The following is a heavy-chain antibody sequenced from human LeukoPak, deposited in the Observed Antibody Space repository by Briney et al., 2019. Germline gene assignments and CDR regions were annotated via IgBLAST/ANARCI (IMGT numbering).Heavy chain of an antibody. CDR1: GYSFTSYW. Sequence: GESLKISCKGSGYSFTSYWIGWVRQMPGKGLEWMGIIYPGDSDTRYSPSFQGQVTISADKSISTAYLQWSSLKASDTAMYYCARVTMVRGVIRTADVWGKGTTVTISS. J-gene: IGHJ6*04. CDR3: ARVTMVRGVIRTADV. CDR2: IYPGDSDT. D-gene: IGHD3-10*01. V-gene: IGHV5-51*01.